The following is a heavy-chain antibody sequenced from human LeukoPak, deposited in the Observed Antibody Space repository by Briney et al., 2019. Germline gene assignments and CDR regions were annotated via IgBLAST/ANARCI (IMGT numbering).Heavy chain of an antibody. CDR3: ARDGGFFGRVTLDY. Sequence: GESLRLSCAASGFTFSTYTMNWVRQAPGKGLEWVSSISSSSTYKYYADSVKGRFTISRDNSKNTLYLQMNSLTADDTAVYYCARDGGFFGRVTLDYWGQGTLVSVSS. CDR2: ISSSSTYK. V-gene: IGHV3-21*01. CDR1: GFTFSTYT. D-gene: IGHD2-21*02. J-gene: IGHJ4*02.